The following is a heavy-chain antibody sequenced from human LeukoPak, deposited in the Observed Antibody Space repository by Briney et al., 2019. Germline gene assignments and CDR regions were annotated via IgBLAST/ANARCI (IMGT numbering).Heavy chain of an antibody. CDR1: GGSISSYY. Sequence: SETLSLTCTVSGGSISSYYWSWIRQPPGKGLEWIGYIYYSGSTNCNPSLKSRVTISVDTSKNQFSLKLSSVTAADTAVYYCARGLAVAGDYYYYYYMDVWGKGTTVTVSS. CDR2: IYYSGST. D-gene: IGHD6-19*01. CDR3: ARGLAVAGDYYYYYYMDV. J-gene: IGHJ6*03. V-gene: IGHV4-59*01.